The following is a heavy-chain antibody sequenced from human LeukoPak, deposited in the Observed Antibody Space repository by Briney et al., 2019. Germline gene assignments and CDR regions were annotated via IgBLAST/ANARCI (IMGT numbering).Heavy chain of an antibody. J-gene: IGHJ4*02. D-gene: IGHD3-22*01. CDR1: GGSLSSCSYF. CDR2: ISFGAGT. V-gene: IGHV4-39*07. CDR3: ARDADDSRGFSFDY. Sequence: SETLSLTCTVSGGSLSSCSYFWVWLRQSPGKGLKGIGSISFGAGTYSNPSLKSRVTISLDTSNNQFSLRLSSVTAADTAVYFCARDADDSRGFSFDYWGQGTLVTVSS.